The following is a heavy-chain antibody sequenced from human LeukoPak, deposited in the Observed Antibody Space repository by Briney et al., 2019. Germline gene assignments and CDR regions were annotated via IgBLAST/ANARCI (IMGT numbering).Heavy chain of an antibody. D-gene: IGHD3-10*01. Sequence: PGGSLRLSCAASGFTFSDHYMDWVRQAPGKGLEWVGRTRNKANSYTTEYAASVKGRFTISRDDSKNSLYLQMNSLKTEDTAVYYCAVSEWFGELLRYFQHWGQGTLVTVSS. CDR1: GFTFSDHY. V-gene: IGHV3-72*01. CDR3: AVSEWFGELLRYFQH. CDR2: TRNKANSYTT. J-gene: IGHJ1*01.